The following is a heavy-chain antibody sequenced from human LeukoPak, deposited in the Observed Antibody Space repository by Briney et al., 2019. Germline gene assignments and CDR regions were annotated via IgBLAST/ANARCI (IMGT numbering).Heavy chain of an antibody. CDR1: GFTVSSNY. J-gene: IGHJ4*02. V-gene: IGHV3-66*01. D-gene: IGHD4-17*01. Sequence: GGSLRLSCAASGFTVSSNYMSWVRQAPGKGLEWVSVIYSGGSTYYADSVKGRFTISRDNSKNTLYLQMNSLRAEDTAVYYCASTFYGDSPPYWGQGTLVTVSS. CDR2: IYSGGST. CDR3: ASTFYGDSPPY.